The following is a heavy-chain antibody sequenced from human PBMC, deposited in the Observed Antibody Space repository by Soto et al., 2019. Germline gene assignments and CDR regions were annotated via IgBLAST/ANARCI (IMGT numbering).Heavy chain of an antibody. D-gene: IGHD3-22*01. J-gene: IGHJ4*02. Sequence: GGSLRLSCAASEFTVSTNYMSRVRQAPGKGLEWVSWIYSGDSTSYAASLKCRFTISKDNSKNTLYLQMNSLRAEDTAVYYCARSTSSGYYYSWGQGTLVTVSS. CDR2: IYSGDST. V-gene: IGHV3-53*01. CDR1: EFTVSTNY. CDR3: ARSTSSGYYYS.